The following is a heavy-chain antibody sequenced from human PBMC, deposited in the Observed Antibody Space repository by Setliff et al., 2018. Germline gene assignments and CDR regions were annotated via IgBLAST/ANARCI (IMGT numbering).Heavy chain of an antibody. CDR3: ARDGGEY. CDR1: GYTFTSYD. Sequence: GASVKVSCKASGYTFTSYDINWVRQATGQGLEWMGWMNPNSGNTGYAQKFQGRVTITADESTSTAYMELSSLRSEDTAVYYCARDGGEYWGQGTLVTVSS. V-gene: IGHV1-8*03. J-gene: IGHJ4*02. D-gene: IGHD3-16*01. CDR2: MNPNSGNT.